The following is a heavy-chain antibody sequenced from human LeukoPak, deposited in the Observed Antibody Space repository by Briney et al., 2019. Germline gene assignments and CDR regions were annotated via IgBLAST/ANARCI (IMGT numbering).Heavy chain of an antibody. J-gene: IGHJ4*02. D-gene: IGHD3-22*01. V-gene: IGHV5-51*01. CDR2: IYPGDSDT. Sequence: GESLKISCKVSGYSFTRYWIGWVRQMPGKGLEWMGVIYPGDSDTRYSPSFQGQVTMSADKSVTTAYLQWSSLKASDTAMYYCATFYYDTSDYYYGYWGQGTLVTVSS. CDR1: GYSFTRYW. CDR3: ATFYYDTSDYYYGY.